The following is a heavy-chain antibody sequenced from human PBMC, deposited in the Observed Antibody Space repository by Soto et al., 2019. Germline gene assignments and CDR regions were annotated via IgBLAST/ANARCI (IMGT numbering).Heavy chain of an antibody. CDR1: GFTFTSYG. J-gene: IGHJ4*02. Sequence: QAHLVESGGGVVQPGRSLRLSCAASGFTFTSYGMHWVRQAPGTRLEWGAVISYDGGLQHYADSVKGRFTISRHNSKTMLLLQMNSLRAEDTAVYYCVSDRGYGHASVPYSWGQGTLVSVSS. CDR3: VSDRGYGHASVPYS. V-gene: IGHV3-30*03. D-gene: IGHD5-18*01. CDR2: ISYDGGLQ.